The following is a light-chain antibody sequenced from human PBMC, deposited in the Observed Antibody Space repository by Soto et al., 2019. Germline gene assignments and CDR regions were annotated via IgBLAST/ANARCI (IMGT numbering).Light chain of an antibody. CDR2: DAS. J-gene: IGKJ2*01. Sequence: EIVLTQSPATLSLSPGERATLSCRASHSISRYLAWYQQKPGQAPRLRVYDASNSATGIPARFSGSGSGTDFTLTISSLEPEDFAIYYCQQRANRRTFGQGTKLEI. CDR1: HSISRY. V-gene: IGKV3-11*01. CDR3: QQRANRRT.